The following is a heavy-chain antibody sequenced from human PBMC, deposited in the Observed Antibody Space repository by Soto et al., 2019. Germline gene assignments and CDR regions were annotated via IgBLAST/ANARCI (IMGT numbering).Heavy chain of an antibody. CDR1: GYTFTSYG. CDR3: ARDGPSLNYYDSSGYIDY. Sequence: QVQLVQSGAEVKKPGASVKVSCKASGYTFTSYGISWVRQAPGQGLEWMGWISAYNGNTNYAQKLQGRVTMTTDTSTSTAYMGLRSLRSDDTAVYYCARDGPSLNYYDSSGYIDYWGQGTLSPSPQ. V-gene: IGHV1-18*01. D-gene: IGHD3-22*01. J-gene: IGHJ4*02. CDR2: ISAYNGNT.